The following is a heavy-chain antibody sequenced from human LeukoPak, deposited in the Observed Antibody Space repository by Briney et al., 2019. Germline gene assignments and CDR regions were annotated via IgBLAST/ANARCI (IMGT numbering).Heavy chain of an antibody. D-gene: IGHD5-18*01. V-gene: IGHV3-11*01. CDR1: GSTFSDYY. Sequence: GGSLRLSCAASGSTFSDYYMSWIRQAPGKGLEWLSYISSSGSTIYYADSVKGRSTISRDNAKNSLYLQMNSLRAEDTAVYYCARVSRGYSYGREDYWGQGTLVTVSS. CDR3: ARVSRGYSYGREDY. CDR2: ISSSGSTI. J-gene: IGHJ4*02.